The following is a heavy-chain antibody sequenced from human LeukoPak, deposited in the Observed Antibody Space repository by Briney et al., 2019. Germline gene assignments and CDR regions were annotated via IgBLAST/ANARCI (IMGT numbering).Heavy chain of an antibody. CDR1: GGSFSGYY. V-gene: IGHV4-34*01. J-gene: IGHJ1*01. Sequence: SETLSLTCAVYGGSFSGYYWSWIRQPPGEGLEWIGEINHSGSTNYNPSLKSRVTISEDTSKNQFSLKLSSVTAADTAVYYCAREYYDILTGGYFQHWGQGTLVTVSS. CDR2: INHSGST. D-gene: IGHD3-9*01. CDR3: AREYYDILTGGYFQH.